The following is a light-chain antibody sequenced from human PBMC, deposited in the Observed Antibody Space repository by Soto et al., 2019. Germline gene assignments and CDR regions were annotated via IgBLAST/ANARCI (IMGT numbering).Light chain of an antibody. CDR1: SSSLGRKY. Sequence: QSVLTQPPSASGTPGQRVTISCSGSSSSLGRKYVSWYQQVPGTAPKLVIFSNNQRPSGVPDRFSGSKSGTSASLAISGLRSEDEADYYCAAWDDSLSGLYVFGTGTKVTVL. V-gene: IGLV1-47*02. J-gene: IGLJ1*01. CDR2: SNN. CDR3: AAWDDSLSGLYV.